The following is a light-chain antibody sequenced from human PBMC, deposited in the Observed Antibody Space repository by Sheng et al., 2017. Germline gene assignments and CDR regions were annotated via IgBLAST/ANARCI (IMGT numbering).Light chain of an antibody. V-gene: IGKV1-12*01. CDR2: DAS. Sequence: DIQMTQSPSSVSASVGDRVTITCRASEGIATWLAWYQQKPVKAPKLLIYDASTLKSGVPPRFSGSGSGTDFTLTINTLQPEDVATYYCQQANSFPLTFGRGTKVEIK. J-gene: IGKJ4*01. CDR3: QQANSFPLT. CDR1: EGIATW.